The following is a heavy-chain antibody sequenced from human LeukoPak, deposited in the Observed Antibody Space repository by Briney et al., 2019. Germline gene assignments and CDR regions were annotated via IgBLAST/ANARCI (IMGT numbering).Heavy chain of an antibody. J-gene: IGHJ6*03. CDR2: INTDGSST. CDR1: GFTFSNYW. V-gene: IGHV3-74*01. Sequence: GGSLRLSCAASGFTFSNYWMHWVRQAPGKGLVWVSRINTDGSSTSYADSVKGRFTISRDNAKNTLYLQMNSLRAEDTAVYYCARGYYDFYYMDVWGKGTTVTVSS. CDR3: ARGYYDFYYMDV.